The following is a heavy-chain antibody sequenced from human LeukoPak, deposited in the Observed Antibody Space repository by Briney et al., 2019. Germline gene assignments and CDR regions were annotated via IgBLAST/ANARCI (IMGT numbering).Heavy chain of an antibody. CDR2: INHSGST. V-gene: IGHV4-34*01. CDR3: AREAQYCSGGSCLGYYYMDV. CDR1: GGSFSGYY. J-gene: IGHJ6*03. Sequence: SETLSLTCAVYGGSFSGYYWSWIRQPPGKGLEWIGEINHSGSTNYNPSLKGRVTLSVDTFKNQFSLKLSSVTAADTAVYYCAREAQYCSGGSCLGYYYMDVWGKGTTVTVSS. D-gene: IGHD2-15*01.